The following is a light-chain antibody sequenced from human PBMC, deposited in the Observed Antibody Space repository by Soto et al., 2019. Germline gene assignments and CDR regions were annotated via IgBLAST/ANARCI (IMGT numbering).Light chain of an antibody. CDR3: SSYTSSSTYV. CDR2: DVS. V-gene: IGLV2-14*01. CDR1: SSDVGDYNY. Sequence: QSALTQPASVSGSPGQSITISCTGTSSDVGDYNYVSWYQQHPGKAPKLMIFDVSNRPSGVSNRFSGSKSGNTASLTGSRLQAEDEAEYYCSSYTSSSTYVFGTGTKLTVL. J-gene: IGLJ1*01.